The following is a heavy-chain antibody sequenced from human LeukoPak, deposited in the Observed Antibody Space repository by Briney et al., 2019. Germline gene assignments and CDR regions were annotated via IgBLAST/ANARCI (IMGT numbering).Heavy chain of an antibody. D-gene: IGHD3-3*01. V-gene: IGHV3-7*01. J-gene: IGHJ4*02. Sequence: GGSLRLSCAASGFTFSSYWMSWVRQAPGKGLEWVANIKQDGSEKCYVDSVKGRFTISRDNAKNSLYLQMNSLRAEDTAVYYCARVSFWSGYYQGPTFDYWGQGTLVTVSS. CDR1: GFTFSSYW. CDR3: ARVSFWSGYYQGPTFDY. CDR2: IKQDGSEK.